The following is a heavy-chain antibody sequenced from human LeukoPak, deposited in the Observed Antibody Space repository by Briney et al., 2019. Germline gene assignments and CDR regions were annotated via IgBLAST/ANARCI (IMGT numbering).Heavy chain of an antibody. Sequence: SETLSLTCTVSGGSISSSDFYWGWIRQPPGKGLEWIGSISYSGNTYYNPSLKSRVTISVDTSKNQFSLNLNSVTAADTAVYYCVIFIMGTTTTDYWGQGTLVTVSS. CDR1: GGSISSSDFY. V-gene: IGHV4-39*01. CDR3: VIFIMGTTTTDY. D-gene: IGHD1-26*01. CDR2: ISYSGNT. J-gene: IGHJ4*02.